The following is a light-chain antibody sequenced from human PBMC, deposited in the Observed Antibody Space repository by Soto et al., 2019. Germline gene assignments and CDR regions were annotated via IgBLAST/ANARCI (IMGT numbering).Light chain of an antibody. V-gene: IGKV1-39*01. Sequence: DIPMTQSPSSLSASVGDRVIITCRASQSISSYLNWYQQKPGKAPKLLIYAASSLKSGVPSRFSGSGSGADFTLTISSLQPEDFATYYCQQSNTTPLTFGGGTKVEIK. CDR2: AAS. CDR1: QSISSY. J-gene: IGKJ4*01. CDR3: QQSNTTPLT.